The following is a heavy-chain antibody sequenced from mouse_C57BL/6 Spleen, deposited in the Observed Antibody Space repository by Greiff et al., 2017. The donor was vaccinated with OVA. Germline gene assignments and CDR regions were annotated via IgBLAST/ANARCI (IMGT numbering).Heavy chain of an antibody. V-gene: IGHV2-4*01. D-gene: IGHD1-1*01. J-gene: IGHJ3*01. Sequence: VQLVESGPGLVQPSQSLSITCTVSGFSLTSYGVHWVRQPPGKGLEWLGVIWSGGSTDYNAAFISRLSISKDNSKSQVFFKMNSLQADDTAIYYCAKGDYGSSYGAWFAYWGQGTLVTVSA. CDR2: IWSGGST. CDR1: GFSLTSYG. CDR3: AKGDYGSSYGAWFAY.